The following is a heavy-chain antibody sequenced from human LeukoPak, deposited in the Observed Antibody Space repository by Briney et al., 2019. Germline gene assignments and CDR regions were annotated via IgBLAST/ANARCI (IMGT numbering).Heavy chain of an antibody. J-gene: IGHJ5*02. V-gene: IGHV4-34*01. CDR3: ARMGVGSASYYFPFDL. Sequence: SETLSLTWAVFGRSLRWYYWGWGRQPPGKGFERTGEINHSGHTHYNPSLKSRVTISVGTSKHYFYLKLSAVNAADTAVYYCARMGVGSASYYFPFDLWGQGTLVTVSS. CDR1: GRSLRWYY. D-gene: IGHD3-10*01. CDR2: INHSGHT.